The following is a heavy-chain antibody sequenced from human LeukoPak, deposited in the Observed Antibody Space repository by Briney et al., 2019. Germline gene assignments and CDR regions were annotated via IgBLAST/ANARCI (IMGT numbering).Heavy chain of an antibody. J-gene: IGHJ6*02. D-gene: IGHD4-23*01. V-gene: IGHV4-59*08. Sequence: SETLSLTCTVSGGSISSYFWSWIRQPPGKILEWMGYITYYGRTNYNPSLKSRVTISVDTSKNQFSLKVSSVTAADTAVYYCARHNGGIFPRNYYYGLDVWGQGTTVTVSS. CDR3: ARHNGGIFPRNYYYGLDV. CDR1: GGSISSYF. CDR2: ITYYGRT.